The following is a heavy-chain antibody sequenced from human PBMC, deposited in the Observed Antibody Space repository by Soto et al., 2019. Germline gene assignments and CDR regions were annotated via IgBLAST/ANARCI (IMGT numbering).Heavy chain of an antibody. J-gene: IGHJ6*02. CDR3: ARDAEAYVNIMGTIRSGYYYHGLGV. Sequence: QVQLVESGGGVVQPGRSLRLSCVGSGFTFSAYGIHWVRQAPGKGLEWVAGVSYDGSGKYYADSVKGRFTISRDNSKNTLYQQMNSLGVEDTAVDHCARDAEAYVNIMGTIRSGYYYHGLGVWCQGTTVFVS. CDR1: GFTFSAYG. D-gene: IGHD5-12*01. CDR2: VSYDGSGK. V-gene: IGHV3-30*03.